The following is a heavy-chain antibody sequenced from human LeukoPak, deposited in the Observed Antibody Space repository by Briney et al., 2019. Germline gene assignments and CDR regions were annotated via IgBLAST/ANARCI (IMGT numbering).Heavy chain of an antibody. J-gene: IGHJ4*02. V-gene: IGHV1-2*02. CDR2: INPNTGGT. Sequence: ASVKVSCKASGYRFTDNYMHWVRQAPGQGLEWMGWINPNTGGTSYDQRFQGRVTMTRDTSISTAYMDLSSLRSDDTAVYYCARAQSSSWSQFDHWGQGALVTVSS. D-gene: IGHD6-13*01. CDR3: ARAQSSSWSQFDH. CDR1: GYRFTDNY.